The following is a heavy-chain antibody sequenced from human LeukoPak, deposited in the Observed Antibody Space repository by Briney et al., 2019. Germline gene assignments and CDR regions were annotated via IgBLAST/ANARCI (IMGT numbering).Heavy chain of an antibody. Sequence: GGSLRLYCAASGFTFDDYTMHWVRQAPGKGLEWVSLISWDGGSTYYADSVKGRFTISRDNSKNSLYLQMNSLRTEHTALYYCAKGNGEQLFMNSDGKAVCGQGTTVTVSS. CDR1: GFTFDDYT. J-gene: IGHJ6*02. V-gene: IGHV3-43*01. CDR3: AKGNGEQLFMNSDGKAV. D-gene: IGHD4-17*01. CDR2: ISWDGGST.